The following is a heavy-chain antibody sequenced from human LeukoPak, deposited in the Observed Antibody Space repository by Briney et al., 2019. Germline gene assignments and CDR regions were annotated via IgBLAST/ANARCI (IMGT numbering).Heavy chain of an antibody. Sequence: PSETLSLTCAVYGGSFSGYYWSWIRQPPGKGLEWIGEINHSGSTNYNPSLKSRVTISVDTSKNQFSLKLGSVTAADTAVYYCARAPIVATIGGGMDVWGQGTTVTVSS. D-gene: IGHD5-12*01. V-gene: IGHV4-34*01. CDR3: ARAPIVATIGGGMDV. CDR2: INHSGST. J-gene: IGHJ6*01. CDR1: GGSFSGYY.